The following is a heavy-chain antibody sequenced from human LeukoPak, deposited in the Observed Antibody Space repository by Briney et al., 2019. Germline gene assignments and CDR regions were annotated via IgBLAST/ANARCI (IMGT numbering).Heavy chain of an antibody. J-gene: IGHJ4*02. CDR1: GGSISSYY. V-gene: IGHV4-59*01. CDR2: IYYSGST. Sequence: SETLSLTCTVSGGSISSYYWSWIRQPPGKGLEWIGYIYYSGSTNYNPSLKSRVTISVDTSKNQFSLKLSSVTAADTAVYYCARGLLPLNGLTGTDYWGQGTLVTVSS. CDR3: ARGLLPLNGLTGTDY. D-gene: IGHD3-9*01.